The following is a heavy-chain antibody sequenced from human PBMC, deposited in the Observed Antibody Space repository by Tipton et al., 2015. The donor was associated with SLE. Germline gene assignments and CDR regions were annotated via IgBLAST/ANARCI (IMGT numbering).Heavy chain of an antibody. CDR3: AKDRGFGELSVYYFDY. J-gene: IGHJ4*02. CDR2: ISGSGGST. V-gene: IGHV3-23*01. D-gene: IGHD3-10*01. CDR1: GFTFSSYG. Sequence: SLRLSCAASGFTFSSYGMSWVRQAPGKGLEWVSAISGSGGSTYYADSVKGRFTISRDNSKNTLYLQMNSLRAEDTAVYYCAKDRGFGELSVYYFDYWGQGTLVTVSS.